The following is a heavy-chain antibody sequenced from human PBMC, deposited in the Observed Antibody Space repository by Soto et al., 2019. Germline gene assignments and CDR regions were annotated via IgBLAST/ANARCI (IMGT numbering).Heavy chain of an antibody. CDR2: IKSKIDGGTT. J-gene: IGHJ4*01. V-gene: IGHV3-15*01. D-gene: IGHD3-3*01. CDR1: GFTFSSAW. CDR3: ATKYYDARSDHVGLDE. Sequence: GGSLRLSCAASGFTFSSAWMSWVRQAPGKGLEWVARIKSKIDGGTTDYAAPVRGRFTISRDDSKNTLYLQMDSLRIEDTAVYYCATKYYDARSDHVGLDEWGQGTLVTVSS.